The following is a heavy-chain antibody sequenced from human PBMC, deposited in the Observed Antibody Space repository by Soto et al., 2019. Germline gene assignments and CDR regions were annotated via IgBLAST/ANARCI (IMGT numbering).Heavy chain of an antibody. CDR3: ARGIDC. Sequence: QVQLQESGPGLVKPSQTLSLTCTVSGGSISSGGYYWSWIRQHPGKGLEWIGYIYYSVSTYYTPSLKSRVTTSVDTPKTQCSLKLNSVTAADTAVYYCARGIDCWGQGTLVTVSS. CDR1: GGSISSGGYY. V-gene: IGHV4-31*03. CDR2: IYYSVST. J-gene: IGHJ4*02.